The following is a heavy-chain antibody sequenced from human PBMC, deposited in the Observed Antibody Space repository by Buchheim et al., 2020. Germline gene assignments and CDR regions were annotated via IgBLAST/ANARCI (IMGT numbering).Heavy chain of an antibody. J-gene: IGHJ4*02. D-gene: IGHD1-26*01. V-gene: IGHV1-46*01. CDR3: ARSRATKVGATGHALLY. Sequence: QVQLVQSGAEVKKPGASVKVSCKASGYTFTSYYMHWVRRAPGQGLEWMGIINPSGGSTSYAQKFQGRVTMTRDTSTSTVYMELSSLRSEDTAVYYCARSRATKVGATGHALLYWGQGTL. CDR1: GYTFTSYY. CDR2: INPSGGST.